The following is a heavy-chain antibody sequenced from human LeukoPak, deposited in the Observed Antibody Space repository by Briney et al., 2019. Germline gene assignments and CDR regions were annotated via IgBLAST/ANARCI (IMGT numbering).Heavy chain of an antibody. D-gene: IGHD1-1*01. Sequence: GGSLRLSCAASGFTFSTYVMSWVRQAPGQGLEWVSAISGSGGSTYYADSVKGRFTISRDNSKNTLYLQMNSLGADDTAVYYCAKGNWRYFDYWGQGTMVTVSS. V-gene: IGHV3-23*01. CDR3: AKGNWRYFDY. CDR2: ISGSGGST. J-gene: IGHJ4*02. CDR1: GFTFSTYV.